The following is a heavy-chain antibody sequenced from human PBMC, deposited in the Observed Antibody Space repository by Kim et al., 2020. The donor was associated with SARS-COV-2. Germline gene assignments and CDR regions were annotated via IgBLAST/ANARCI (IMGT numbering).Heavy chain of an antibody. CDR2: IAGRGEHT. CDR3: VKVSHDYGDYYYDY. J-gene: IGHJ4*02. CDR1: GFIFSNYA. D-gene: IGHD4-17*01. V-gene: IGHV3-23*01. Sequence: GGSLRFSCTASGFIFSNYAMTWVRQAPGKGLEWVSSIAGRGEHTNYADSVKGRFTISRDNFKNTLSLQMNSLRVDDTAEYYCVKVSHDYGDYYYDYWGQGTLVTVSS.